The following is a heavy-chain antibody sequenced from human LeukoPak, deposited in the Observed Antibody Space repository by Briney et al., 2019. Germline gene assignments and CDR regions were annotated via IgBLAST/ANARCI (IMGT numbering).Heavy chain of an antibody. J-gene: IGHJ6*03. CDR1: GGSFSGYY. D-gene: IGHD3-16*02. CDR2: INHSGST. Sequence: PSETLSLTCAVYGGSFSGYYWSWIRQPPGKGLEWIGEINHSGSTNYNPSLKSRVTISVDTSKNQFSLKLSSVTAADTAVYYCARAHYDYVWGSYRPYYYYYMDVWGKGTTVTVSS. CDR3: ARAHYDYVWGSYRPYYYYYMDV. V-gene: IGHV4-34*01.